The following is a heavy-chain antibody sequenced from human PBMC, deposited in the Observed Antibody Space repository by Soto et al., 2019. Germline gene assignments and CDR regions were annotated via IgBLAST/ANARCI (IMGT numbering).Heavy chain of an antibody. CDR3: ARAMGRGARQALGY. D-gene: IGHD3-10*01. J-gene: IGHJ4*02. Sequence: ASVKVSCKASGYTFTSYDINLVRQATGQGLEWMGWMNPNSGNTGYAQKFQGRVTMTRNTSISTAYMELSSLRSEDTAVYYRARAMGRGARQALGYWGQGTLVTVSS. CDR2: MNPNSGNT. CDR1: GYTFTSYD. V-gene: IGHV1-8*01.